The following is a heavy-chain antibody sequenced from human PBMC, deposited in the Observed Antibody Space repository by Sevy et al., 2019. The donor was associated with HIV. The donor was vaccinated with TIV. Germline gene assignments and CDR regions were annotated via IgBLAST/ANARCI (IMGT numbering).Heavy chain of an antibody. D-gene: IGHD2-15*01. J-gene: IGHJ4*02. Sequence: SETLSLTCNVSGGSMNSYYWSWIRQPPGKGLEWIAFIHKSGYTSYNPTLKSLITMSIDTSKNHFSLKVTSVIAANTAIYYSARAATPHGGMLFDSCAQGILVTVSS. CDR3: ARAATPHGGMLFDS. CDR1: GGSMNSYY. V-gene: IGHV4-59*01. CDR2: IHKSGYT.